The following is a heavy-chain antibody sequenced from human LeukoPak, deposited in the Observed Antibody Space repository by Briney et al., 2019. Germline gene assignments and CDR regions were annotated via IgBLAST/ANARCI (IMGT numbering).Heavy chain of an antibody. CDR2: INHSGST. CDR3: ARGLSAAPPGRY. Sequence: PSETLSLTCAVYGVAFSGYYWSWIRQPPGKGLEWIGEINHSGSTNYNPSLKSRVTISVDTSKNQFSLKLSSVTAADTAVYYCARGLSAAPPGRYWGQGTLVTVSS. CDR1: GVAFSGYY. D-gene: IGHD6-13*01. J-gene: IGHJ4*02. V-gene: IGHV4-34*01.